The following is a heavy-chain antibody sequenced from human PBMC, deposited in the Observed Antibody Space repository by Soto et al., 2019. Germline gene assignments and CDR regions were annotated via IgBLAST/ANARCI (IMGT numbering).Heavy chain of an antibody. CDR1: GYTFTGYY. CDR2: INPNSGGT. J-gene: IGHJ6*03. CDR3: ARSSPVVPAARTPYYYYYMDV. Sequence: ASVKVSCKASGYTFTGYYMHWVRQAPGQGLEWMGWINPNSGGTNYAQKFQGWVTMTRDTSISTAYMELSRLRSDDTAVYYCARSSPVVPAARTPYYYYYMDVWGKGTTVTVSS. V-gene: IGHV1-2*04. D-gene: IGHD2-2*01.